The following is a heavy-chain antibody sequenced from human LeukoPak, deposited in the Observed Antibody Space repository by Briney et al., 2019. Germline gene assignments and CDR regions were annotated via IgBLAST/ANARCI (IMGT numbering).Heavy chain of an antibody. J-gene: IGHJ4*02. V-gene: IGHV4-59*01. CDR1: GGSISSNY. Sequence: SETLSLTCTVSGGSISSNYWSWIRQPPGKGLEWIGYIYYSGSTNYNPSPKSRVTISVDTSKNQFSLNLNSVTAADTAVYYCARGTPSGYYYCDFWGQGTLVTVSS. D-gene: IGHD3-22*01. CDR2: IYYSGST. CDR3: ARGTPSGYYYCDF.